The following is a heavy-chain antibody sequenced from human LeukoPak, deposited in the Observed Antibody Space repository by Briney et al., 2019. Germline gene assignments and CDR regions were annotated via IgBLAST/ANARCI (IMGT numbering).Heavy chain of an antibody. D-gene: IGHD5-18*01. Sequence: PSETLCLTCTVSGGSISSYYRSWIRQPPGKGLERIGYIYYSGSTNYNPSLKSRVTISVDTSKNQFSLKLSSVTAADTAVYYCARAISGYSYGPIDYWGQGTLVTVSS. V-gene: IGHV4-59*01. CDR2: IYYSGST. CDR3: ARAISGYSYGPIDY. CDR1: GGSISSYY. J-gene: IGHJ4*02.